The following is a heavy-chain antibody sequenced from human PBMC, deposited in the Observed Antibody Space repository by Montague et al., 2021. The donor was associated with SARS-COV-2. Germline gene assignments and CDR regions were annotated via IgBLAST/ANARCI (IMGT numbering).Heavy chain of an antibody. V-gene: IGHV3-23*03. CDR3: AKGLGARDLYYLDS. CDR1: GFTFSSYA. J-gene: IGHJ4*02. CDR2: IYNGGSSR. Sequence: SLRLSRAASGFTFSSYAMSWVRQTPGKGLVWVALIYNGGSSRYYADSVKGRFTISRDNSKNTLFLQMNSLRADDTAVYYCAKGLGARDLYYLDSWGQGTLVTVSS. D-gene: IGHD3/OR15-3a*01.